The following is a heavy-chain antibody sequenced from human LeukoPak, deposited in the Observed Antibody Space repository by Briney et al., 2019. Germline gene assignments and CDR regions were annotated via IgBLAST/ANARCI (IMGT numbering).Heavy chain of an antibody. V-gene: IGHV3-23*01. CDR2: ISGSGGST. J-gene: IGHJ6*02. CDR3: AKDLNYCTDTTCYAYPPPPNYGMNV. D-gene: IGHD2-2*01. CDR1: GFTFSSYS. Sequence: PGRSLRLSCVASGFTFSSYSMSWVRQAPGKGLEWVSAISGSGGSTYYADSVKGRFTISRDSSKNTLYLQMNSLRAEDTAVYYCAKDLNYCTDTTCYAYPPPPNYGMNVWGQGTTVTVSS.